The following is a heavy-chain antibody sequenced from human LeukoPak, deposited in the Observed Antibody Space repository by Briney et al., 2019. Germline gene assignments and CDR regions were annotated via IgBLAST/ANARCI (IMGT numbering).Heavy chain of an antibody. CDR2: ISGSGGAT. CDR1: GFTFSSYA. Sequence: GGSLRLSCAASGFTFSSYAMSWVRQAPGKGLEWISGISGSGGATHYADSVKGRFTISRDNAKNSLFLQMNSLRAEDTAVYYCATPLDYYDRSDSHQGGDWGQGTLVTVSS. J-gene: IGHJ4*02. V-gene: IGHV3-23*01. CDR3: ATPLDYYDRSDSHQGGD. D-gene: IGHD3-22*01.